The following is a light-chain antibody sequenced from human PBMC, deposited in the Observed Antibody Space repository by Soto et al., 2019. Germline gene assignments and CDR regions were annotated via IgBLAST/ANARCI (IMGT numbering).Light chain of an antibody. J-gene: IGKJ5*01. CDR3: MQGTHWPIT. CDR1: QSLVHSDGIAY. CDR2: KVS. V-gene: IGKV2-30*02. Sequence: DVVMTQSPLSLPVTLGQPASISCRSNQSLVHSDGIAYFSWFQQRPGRSPRRLIYKVSNRDSGVPARFSGSGSGADFALKISRVEAADVGVYYYMQGTHWPITFGQGTRLEIK.